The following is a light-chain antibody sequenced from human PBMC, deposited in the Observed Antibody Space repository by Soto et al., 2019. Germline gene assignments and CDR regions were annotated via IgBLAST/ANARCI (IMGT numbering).Light chain of an antibody. Sequence: NFMLTQPHSVSESPGKTVTISCTRSSGSIASNYVQWYQQRPGSAPTTVIYEDNQRPSGVPDRFSGSIDSSSNSASLTISGLKTEDEADYYCQSYDSSNRVFGGGPQLTVL. V-gene: IGLV6-57*03. CDR2: EDN. CDR1: SGSIASNY. CDR3: QSYDSSNRV. J-gene: IGLJ3*02.